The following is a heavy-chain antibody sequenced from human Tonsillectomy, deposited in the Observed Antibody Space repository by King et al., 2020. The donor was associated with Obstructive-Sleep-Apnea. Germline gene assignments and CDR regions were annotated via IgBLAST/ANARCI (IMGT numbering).Heavy chain of an antibody. CDR3: ARQPASSGSYGDY. J-gene: IGHJ4*02. V-gene: IGHV1-18*04. CDR2: ISAYNVNT. CDR1: GYTFTSDG. D-gene: IGHD1-26*01. Sequence: QLVQSGAEVKKPGASVKVSCKASGYTFTSDGISWVGQSPGQGLDWMGWISAYNVNTNYAQKLTGRVTMTTDTSTSTAYMELRSLRSDDTAVYYCARQPASSGSYGDYWGQGTLVTVSS.